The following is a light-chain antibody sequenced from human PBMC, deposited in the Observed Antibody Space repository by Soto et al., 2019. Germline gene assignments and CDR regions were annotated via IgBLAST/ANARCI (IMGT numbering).Light chain of an antibody. CDR3: QQYYSYPWT. CDR1: QGISSY. CDR2: AAS. J-gene: IGKJ1*01. V-gene: IGKV1-8*01. Sequence: AIRMTQSPSSLSASTGDRVTITCRASQGISSYLAWYQQKPGKAPKXLIYAASTLQSGVPSRFSGSGSGTDLTITISCLQSEDFATYYCQQYYSYPWTFGQGTKVDIK.